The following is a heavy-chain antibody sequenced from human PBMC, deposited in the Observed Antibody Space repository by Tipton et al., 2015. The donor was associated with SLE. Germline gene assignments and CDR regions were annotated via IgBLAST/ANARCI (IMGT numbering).Heavy chain of an antibody. CDR2: ITSSGNT. CDR3: VKDISGYNPWTLDC. D-gene: IGHD5-18*01. CDR1: GFTFNDFA. J-gene: IGHJ4*02. Sequence: SLRLSCAASGFTFNDFAIHWIRQAPGKGLEYVSAITSSGNTYYADAVKGRFTISRDNSKNTLDLQMGSLRAEDTAVYYCVKDISGYNPWTLDCWGQGTLVTVSS. V-gene: IGHV3-64*02.